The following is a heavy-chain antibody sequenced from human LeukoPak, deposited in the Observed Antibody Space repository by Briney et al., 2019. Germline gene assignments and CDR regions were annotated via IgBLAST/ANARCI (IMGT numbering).Heavy chain of an antibody. CDR1: GYSFTSYW. J-gene: IGHJ4*02. Sequence: GESLKISCKGSGYSFTSYWIGWVRQLPGKGLEWMGIIYPGDSDTRYSPSFQGQVTISADKSISTAYLQWSSLKASDTAMYYCARGGGESSWYPFLFDYWGQGTLVTVSS. V-gene: IGHV5-51*01. CDR3: ARGGGESSWYPFLFDY. CDR2: IYPGDSDT. D-gene: IGHD6-13*01.